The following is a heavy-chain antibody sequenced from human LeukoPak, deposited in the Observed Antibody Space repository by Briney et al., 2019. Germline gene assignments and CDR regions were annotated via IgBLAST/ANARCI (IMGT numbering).Heavy chain of an antibody. D-gene: IGHD3-22*01. CDR3: ARAYYDSSGYYLWPYFDI. V-gene: IGHV4-59*01. Sequence: SETLSLTCTVSGGSISDYYWNWMRQPPGKGLEWIGYIYYSGSTNYNPSLKSRVTISVDTSKNQFSLKLSSVTAADTAVYYCARAYYDSSGYYLWPYFDIWGQGTMVTVSS. CDR2: IYYSGST. J-gene: IGHJ3*02. CDR1: GGSISDYY.